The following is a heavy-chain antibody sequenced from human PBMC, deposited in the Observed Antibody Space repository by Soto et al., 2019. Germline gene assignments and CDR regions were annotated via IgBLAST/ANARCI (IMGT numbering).Heavy chain of an antibody. V-gene: IGHV5-51*01. J-gene: IGHJ6*02. CDR1: GYSFTSYW. Sequence: GESLKISCKGSGYSFTSYWIGWVRQMPGKGLEWMGIIYPGDSDTRYSPSFQGQVTISADKSISTAYLQWSILKASDTAMYYCARIAAARGRYYYYGMDVWGQGTTVTVSS. CDR3: ARIAAARGRYYYYGMDV. CDR2: IYPGDSDT. D-gene: IGHD6-13*01.